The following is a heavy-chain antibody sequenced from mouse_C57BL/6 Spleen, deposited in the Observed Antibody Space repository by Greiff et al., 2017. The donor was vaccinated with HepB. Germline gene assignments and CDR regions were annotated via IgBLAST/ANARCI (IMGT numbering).Heavy chain of an antibody. J-gene: IGHJ2*01. CDR3: ARSSITTVVADYFDY. CDR1: GYAFSSYW. D-gene: IGHD1-1*01. CDR2: IYPGDGDT. V-gene: IGHV1-80*01. Sequence: VQLKESGAELVKPGASVKISCKASGYAFSSYWMNWVKQRPGKGLEWIGQIYPGDGDTNYNGKFKGKATLTADKSSSTAYMQLSSLTSEDSAVYFCARSSITTVVADYFDYWGQGTTLTVSS.